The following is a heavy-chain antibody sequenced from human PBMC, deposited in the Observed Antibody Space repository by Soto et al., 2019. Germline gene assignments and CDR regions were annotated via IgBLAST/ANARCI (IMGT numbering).Heavy chain of an antibody. CDR1: GFTCGDCV. V-gene: IGHV3-49*03. CDR3: ARKPADKFYFDY. J-gene: IGHJ4*02. CDR2: TRSKAYGGTP. Sequence: RLSCRAAGFTCGDCVMRWFRQAPGKGLEWVGLTRSKAYGGTPEYAPSVKGTFTISRDDSKSVAYLQMNSLETEDTAVYYCARKPADKFYFDYWGQGALVTVSS. D-gene: IGHD2-2*01.